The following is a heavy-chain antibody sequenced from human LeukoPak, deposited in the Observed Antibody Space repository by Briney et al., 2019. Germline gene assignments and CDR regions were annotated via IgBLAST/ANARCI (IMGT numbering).Heavy chain of an antibody. CDR3: ARARAFVWGSYRYIPYYFDP. Sequence: SETLSLTCAVYGDSFKNYYWTWIRQSPEKGLEWIGEINHGGLTSYNPSLESRLTLLVDTSRNQFSLNLRSVTAADTAVYFCARARAFVWGSYRYIPYYFDPWGQGTLVTVSS. J-gene: IGHJ5*02. CDR2: INHGGLT. CDR1: GDSFKNYY. D-gene: IGHD3-16*02. V-gene: IGHV4-34*01.